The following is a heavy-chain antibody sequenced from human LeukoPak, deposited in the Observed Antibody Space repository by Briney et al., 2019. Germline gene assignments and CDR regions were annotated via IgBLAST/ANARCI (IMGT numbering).Heavy chain of an antibody. CDR1: GFIFDDYG. V-gene: IGHV3-20*04. CDR3: VRKKEYQLLVFVL. CDR2: INWNGAST. D-gene: IGHD2-2*01. J-gene: IGHJ1*01. Sequence: GGSLRLSCAASGFIFDDYGMSWVRQAPGKGLEWVSGINWNGASTGYADSVKGRFTIIRDNVKNSLSLQMNSLRAEDTALYYCVRKKEYQLLVFVLWGQGTLVTVSS.